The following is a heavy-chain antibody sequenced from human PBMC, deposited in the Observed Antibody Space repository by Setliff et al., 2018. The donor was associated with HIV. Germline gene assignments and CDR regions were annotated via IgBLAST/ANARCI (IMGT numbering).Heavy chain of an antibody. CDR3: ARTQSGYFDY. J-gene: IGHJ4*02. Sequence: SETLSLTCTVSGGSIGSYCWSWIRQPPGKGLEWIGTICYSATTNYNPSLKNRVAISVDTSKNQFSLKLTSVTPADTAVYYCARTQSGYFDYWGQGTLVTVSS. CDR2: ICYSATT. CDR1: GGSIGSYC. V-gene: IGHV4-59*01. D-gene: IGHD1-26*01.